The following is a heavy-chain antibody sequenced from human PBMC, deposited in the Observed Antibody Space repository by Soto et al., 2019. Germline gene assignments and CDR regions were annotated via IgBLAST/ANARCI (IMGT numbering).Heavy chain of an antibody. J-gene: IGHJ4*02. Sequence: EVQLLESGGGLVQPGGSLRLSCAASGFTFSSYAMSWVRQAPGKGLEWVSAISGSGGSTYYADSGKGRFTISRDNSKNTLYLQMNSLRAEDTAVYYWAKNLKPYNSGGFDYWGQGTLVTVSS. CDR3: AKNLKPYNSGGFDY. D-gene: IGHD2-15*01. V-gene: IGHV3-23*01. CDR2: ISGSGGST. CDR1: GFTFSSYA.